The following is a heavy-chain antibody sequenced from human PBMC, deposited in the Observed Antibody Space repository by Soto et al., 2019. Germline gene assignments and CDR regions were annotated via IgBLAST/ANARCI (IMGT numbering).Heavy chain of an antibody. V-gene: IGHV1-18*01. Sequence: GKVSCNASGYSFDRYGIRWLRQAPGQRPEWMGWISADNGDTRLSQNVQGRLTLTADTSTNTAYMDLRSLSSDDTAVYYCARDRSYYYETSGSPFAYWGQGTPVTVSS. CDR2: ISADNGDT. D-gene: IGHD3-22*01. CDR1: GYSFDRYG. J-gene: IGHJ4*02. CDR3: ARDRSYYYETSGSPFAY.